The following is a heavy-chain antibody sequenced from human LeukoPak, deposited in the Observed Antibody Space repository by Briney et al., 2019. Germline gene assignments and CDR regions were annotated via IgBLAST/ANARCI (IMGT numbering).Heavy chain of an antibody. CDR2: ISAYNGNT. CDR1: GYTFTSYG. Sequence: ASVKVSCKASGYTFTSYGISWVRQAPGQGLEWMGWISAYNGNTNYPQKLQGRATMTTDTSTSTAYMELRSLRSDDTAVFYCARAPGDYYYDSSGYYYVYWGQGTLVTVSS. V-gene: IGHV1-18*01. J-gene: IGHJ4*02. CDR3: ARAPGDYYYDSSGYYYVY. D-gene: IGHD3-22*01.